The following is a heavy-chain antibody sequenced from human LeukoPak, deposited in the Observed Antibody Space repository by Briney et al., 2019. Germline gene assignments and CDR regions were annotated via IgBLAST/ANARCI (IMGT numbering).Heavy chain of an antibody. Sequence: GGSLRLSCTVSGFTVSSNSMSWVRQAPGKGLEWVSFIYSGGNTHNSDSVKGRFTISRDNSKNTLYLQMNSLRAEDTAVYYCARRAGDFSHPYDYWGQGTLVTVSS. CDR2: IYSGGNT. CDR3: ARRAGDFSHPYDY. CDR1: GFTVSSNS. J-gene: IGHJ4*02. V-gene: IGHV3-53*01. D-gene: IGHD2-21*01.